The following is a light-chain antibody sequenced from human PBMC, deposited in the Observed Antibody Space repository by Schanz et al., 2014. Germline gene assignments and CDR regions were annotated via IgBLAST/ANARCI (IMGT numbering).Light chain of an antibody. CDR2: DAS. CDR1: QSISSW. J-gene: IGKJ1*01. V-gene: IGKV1-5*01. Sequence: DIQMTQSPSTLSASVGDRVTVTCRASQSISSWLAWYQQKPGKAPKLLIYDASSLESGVPSRFSGSGSGTEFTFTISSLQPDDFATYYCKQYISYPWTFGQGTKVEIK. CDR3: KQYISYPWT.